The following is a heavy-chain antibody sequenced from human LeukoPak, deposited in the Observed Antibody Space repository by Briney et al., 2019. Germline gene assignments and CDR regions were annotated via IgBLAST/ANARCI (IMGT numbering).Heavy chain of an antibody. CDR3: ASLDSIFDY. V-gene: IGHV3-30*04. Sequence: GRSLRLSCAASGFTFSSYAMHWVRQAPGKGLEGVAVISYDGSNKYYADSVKGRFTISRDNSKNTLYLQMNSLRAEDTAVYYCASLDSIFDYWGQGTLVTVSS. J-gene: IGHJ4*02. CDR2: ISYDGSNK. CDR1: GFTFSSYA.